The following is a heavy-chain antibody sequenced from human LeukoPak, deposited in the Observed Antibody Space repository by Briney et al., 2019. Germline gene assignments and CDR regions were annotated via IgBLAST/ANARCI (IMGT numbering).Heavy chain of an antibody. CDR3: AKEGPHDYGDYTYFDY. D-gene: IGHD4-17*01. Sequence: GRSLRLSCAASGFIFDDYAMHWVRQVPGKGLEWVSGISWNSGAIGYADSVKGRFTISRDNAKNSLYLQMNSLRAEDTAVYYCAKEGPHDYGDYTYFDYWGQGTLVTVSS. CDR1: GFIFDDYA. CDR2: ISWNSGAI. J-gene: IGHJ4*02. V-gene: IGHV3-9*01.